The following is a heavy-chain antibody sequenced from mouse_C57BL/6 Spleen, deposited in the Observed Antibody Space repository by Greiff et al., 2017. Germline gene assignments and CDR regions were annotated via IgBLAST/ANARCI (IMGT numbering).Heavy chain of an antibody. CDR1: GYTFTDHT. D-gene: IGHD2-1*01. CDR3: AREEFYGNYGYYFDY. J-gene: IGHJ2*01. V-gene: IGHV1-78*01. Sequence: QVQLQQSDAELVKPGASVKISCKVSGYTFTDHTIHWMKQRPEQGLEWIGYIYPRDGSTKYNEKFKGKATLTADKSSSTAYMQLNSLTSEDSAVYFCAREEFYGNYGYYFDYWGQGTTLTVSS. CDR2: IYPRDGST.